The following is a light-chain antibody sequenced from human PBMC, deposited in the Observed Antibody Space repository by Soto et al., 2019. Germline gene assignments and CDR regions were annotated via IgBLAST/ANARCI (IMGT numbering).Light chain of an antibody. CDR1: SSNIGAGYD. Sequence: QSVLTQPPSVPGAPGQRVTISCTGSSSNIGAGYDVHWYQHFPGTAPKLLIYGNSNRPSGVPDRFSGSKSDTSASLAITGLQAEDEADYYCQSYDSSLSGVVFGGGTKVTVL. J-gene: IGLJ2*01. V-gene: IGLV1-40*01. CDR2: GNS. CDR3: QSYDSSLSGVV.